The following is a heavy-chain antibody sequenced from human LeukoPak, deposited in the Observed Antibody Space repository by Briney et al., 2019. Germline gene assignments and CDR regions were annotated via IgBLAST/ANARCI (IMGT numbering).Heavy chain of an antibody. Sequence: GASVKVSCKASGYTFTGYYMHWVRQAPGQGLEWIGWINPNSGGTNYAQKFQGRVTMTRDTSISTAYMELSRLRSDDTAVYYCARSFYDILTGYYYLAVDYWGQGTLVTVSS. J-gene: IGHJ4*02. CDR3: ARSFYDILTGYYYLAVDY. CDR2: INPNSGGT. CDR1: GYTFTGYY. V-gene: IGHV1-2*02. D-gene: IGHD3-9*01.